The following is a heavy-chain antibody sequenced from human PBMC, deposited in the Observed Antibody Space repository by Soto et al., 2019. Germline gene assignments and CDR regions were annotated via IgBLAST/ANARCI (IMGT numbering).Heavy chain of an antibody. CDR1: GDTFSSYA. Sequence: QVQLVQSGAEVKKPGSSVKVSCKASGDTFSSYAISWVRQAPGQGLEWMGGIIPIFGTANYAQKFQGRVSITADESTSTAYMELSSLRSEDTAVYYCASVYDFWRGGGWSDPWGQGTLVTVSS. CDR3: ASVYDFWRGGGWSDP. V-gene: IGHV1-69*01. J-gene: IGHJ5*02. CDR2: IIPIFGTA. D-gene: IGHD3-3*01.